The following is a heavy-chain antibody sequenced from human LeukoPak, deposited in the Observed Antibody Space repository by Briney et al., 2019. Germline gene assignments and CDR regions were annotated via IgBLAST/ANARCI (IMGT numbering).Heavy chain of an antibody. V-gene: IGHV3-23*01. CDR2: ISGSGGST. CDR1: GFTFSSYA. D-gene: IGHD6-13*01. J-gene: IGHJ4*02. Sequence: AGGSLRLSCAASGFTFSSYAMSWVRQAPGKGLEWVSAISGSGGSTYYADSVKGRFTISRDNSKNTLYLQMYSLRAEDTAVYYCAKASVIYSSSWYHFDYWGQGTLVTVSS. CDR3: AKASVIYSSSWYHFDY.